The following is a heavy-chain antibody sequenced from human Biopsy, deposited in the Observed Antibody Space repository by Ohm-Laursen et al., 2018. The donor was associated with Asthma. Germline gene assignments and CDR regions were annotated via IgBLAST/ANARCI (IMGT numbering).Heavy chain of an antibody. CDR1: GFTVSSNG. D-gene: IGHD3-22*01. CDR2: IYSGGGT. Sequence: GSLRLSCAASGFTVSSNGMSWVRQPPGKGLEWVSVIYSGGGTFYADSVKGRVTISRDISKNTLSLQMNSLRAEDTAVYYCAKITTDRQKANNWFDPWGQGTLVTVSS. J-gene: IGHJ5*02. V-gene: IGHV3-53*01. CDR3: AKITTDRQKANNWFDP.